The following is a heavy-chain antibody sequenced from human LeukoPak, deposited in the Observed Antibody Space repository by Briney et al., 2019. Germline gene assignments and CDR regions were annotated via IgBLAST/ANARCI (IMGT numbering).Heavy chain of an antibody. D-gene: IGHD1-26*01. CDR2: ISGDNGNT. V-gene: IGHV1-18*01. CDR3: ARDRYGVRSGSCDY. Sequence: ASVKVSCKASGYTFTSYGISWVRQAAGQGLEGMGWISGDNGNTNYAQNLQGRVTMTTDTSTSTAYMELRSLRYDDTAVYYCARDRYGVRSGSCDYWGQGTLVTVSS. CDR1: GYTFTSYG. J-gene: IGHJ4*02.